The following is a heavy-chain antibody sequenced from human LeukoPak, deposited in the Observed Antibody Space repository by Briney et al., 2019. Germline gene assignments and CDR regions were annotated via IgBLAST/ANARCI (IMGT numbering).Heavy chain of an antibody. CDR3: AREGYLWAFDI. CDR1: GFTFSHYS. Sequence: PGGSLRLSCAASGFTFSHYSMNWVRQAPGKGLEWVSFISSSSSYIYYADSVKGRFTISRDNAKNSLFLQMNSLRAEDTAVYYCAREGYLWAFDIWGQGTMVTVSS. V-gene: IGHV3-21*01. CDR2: ISSSSSYI. J-gene: IGHJ3*02. D-gene: IGHD2-8*01.